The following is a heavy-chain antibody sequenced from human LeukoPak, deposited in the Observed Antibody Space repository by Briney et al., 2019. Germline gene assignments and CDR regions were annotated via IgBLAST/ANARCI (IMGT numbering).Heavy chain of an antibody. CDR1: GYSFTSYW. V-gene: IGHV5-10-1*01. CDR2: IDPSDSYT. J-gene: IGHJ4*02. CDR3: AAGPPRSSWYYFDY. Sequence: GESLKIACKGSGYSFTSYWISWVRQMPGKGLEWMGRIDPSDSYTNYSPSFQGHVTISADKSISTAYLQWSSLKASDTAMYYCAAGPPRSSWYYFDYWGQGTLVTVSS. D-gene: IGHD6-13*01.